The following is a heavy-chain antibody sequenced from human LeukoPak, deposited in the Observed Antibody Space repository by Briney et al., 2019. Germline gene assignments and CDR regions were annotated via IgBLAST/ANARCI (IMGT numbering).Heavy chain of an antibody. J-gene: IGHJ4*02. V-gene: IGHV4-30-2*01. CDR3: ARAPNYYFDY. D-gene: IGHD1-7*01. Sequence: PSETLSLTCAVSGGFISSGGYSWSWIRQPPGKGLEWIGYIYHSGSTYYNPSLKSRVTISVDRSKNQFSLKLSSVTAADTAVYYCARAPNYYFDYWGQGTLVTVSS. CDR2: IYHSGST. CDR1: GGFISSGGYS.